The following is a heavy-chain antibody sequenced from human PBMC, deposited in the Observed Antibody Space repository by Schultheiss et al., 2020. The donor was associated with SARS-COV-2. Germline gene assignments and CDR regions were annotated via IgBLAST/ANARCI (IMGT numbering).Heavy chain of an antibody. CDR2: IYYSGST. D-gene: IGHD1-1*01. CDR1: GGSVSSGSYY. J-gene: IGHJ3*02. Sequence: SETLSLTCTVSGGSVSSGSYYWSWIRQPPGKGLEWIGYIYYSGSTNYNPSLKSRVTISVDTSKNQFSLKLSSVTAADTAVYYCARDRLTGTTKAFDIWGQGTMVTVSS. V-gene: IGHV4-61*01. CDR3: ARDRLTGTTKAFDI.